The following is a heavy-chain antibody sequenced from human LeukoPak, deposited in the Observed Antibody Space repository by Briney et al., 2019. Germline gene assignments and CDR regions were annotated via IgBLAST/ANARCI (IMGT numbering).Heavy chain of an antibody. Sequence: PGGSLRLPCAASGFTFSNYAMTWVRQAPGKGLQWVSSITGSGGSTYYADSVKRRFTISRDNSKNTVYLQMNSLRVDDTAVYYCAKEGQFSVTPNAWGQGALVTVSS. D-gene: IGHD2-21*02. J-gene: IGHJ5*02. V-gene: IGHV3-23*01. CDR1: GFTFSNYA. CDR3: AKEGQFSVTPNA. CDR2: ITGSGGST.